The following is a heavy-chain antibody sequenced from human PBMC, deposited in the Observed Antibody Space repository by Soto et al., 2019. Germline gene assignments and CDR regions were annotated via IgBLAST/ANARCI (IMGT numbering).Heavy chain of an antibody. Sequence: SETLSLTCTVSGGSINSYYWNWIREPPGKGLEWIGYVFYSGSTNYNPSLRSRVTISVDTSKNQFFLTLTSVTAADTAVYYCARGSPVRANWNFDYWGQGTRVTVSS. CDR2: VFYSGST. CDR3: ARGSPVRANWNFDY. J-gene: IGHJ4*02. D-gene: IGHD1-20*01. CDR1: GGSINSYY. V-gene: IGHV4-59*01.